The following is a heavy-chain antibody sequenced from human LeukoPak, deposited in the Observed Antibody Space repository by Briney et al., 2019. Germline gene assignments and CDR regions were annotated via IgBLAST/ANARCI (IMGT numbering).Heavy chain of an antibody. CDR3: ATSRPRLGSGYYTYFDY. CDR1: GYSFTNYW. Sequence: GESLKISCKGSGYSFTNYWIGWVRQLPGKGLEWMGIIYPGDSDTRYSPSFQGQVTISADKSISTAYLQWSSLKASDTAMYYCATSRPRLGSGYYTYFDYWGQGTVVTVSS. J-gene: IGHJ4*02. CDR2: IYPGDSDT. V-gene: IGHV5-51*01. D-gene: IGHD3-22*01.